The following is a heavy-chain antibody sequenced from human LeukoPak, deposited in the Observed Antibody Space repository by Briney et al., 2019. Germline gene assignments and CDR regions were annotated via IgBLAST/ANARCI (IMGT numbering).Heavy chain of an antibody. CDR3: ARSAGGVVSPPYY. Sequence: KSGGSLRLSCAASGFTFSDYYMSWIRQAPGKGLGWVSYISSSGSTIYYADSVKGRFTISRDNAKNSLYLQMNSLRAEDTAVYYCARSAGGVVSPPYYWGQGTLVTVSS. V-gene: IGHV3-11*01. J-gene: IGHJ4*02. CDR2: ISSSGSTI. CDR1: GFTFSDYY. D-gene: IGHD3-3*01.